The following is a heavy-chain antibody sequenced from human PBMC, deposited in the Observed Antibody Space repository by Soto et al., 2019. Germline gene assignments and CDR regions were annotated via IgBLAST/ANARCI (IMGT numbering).Heavy chain of an antibody. CDR1: GGTFSSYT. Sequence: QVQLVQSGAEVKKPGSSVKVSCTASGGTFSSYTISWVRQAPGQGLEWMGRIIPILGIANYAQKFQGRVTITADKSTSTAYMELSSLRSEDTAVYYCAREGRGVTPTGYWGQGTLVTVSS. CDR3: AREGRGVTPTGY. D-gene: IGHD1-1*01. V-gene: IGHV1-69*08. CDR2: IIPILGIA. J-gene: IGHJ4*02.